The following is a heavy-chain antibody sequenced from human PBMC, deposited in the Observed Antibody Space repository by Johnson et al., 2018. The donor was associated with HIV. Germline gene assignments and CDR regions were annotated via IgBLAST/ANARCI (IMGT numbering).Heavy chain of an antibody. D-gene: IGHD3-22*01. CDR3: ARGGNYYDSSGYPHDAFDI. J-gene: IGHJ3*02. V-gene: IGHV3-30*02. CDR1: GFTFSSYG. CDR2: IRYDGSNK. Sequence: QVQLVESGGGVVQPGGSLRLSCAASGFTFSSYGMHWVRQAPGKGLEWVAIIRYDGSNKYYADSVKGRFTISRDNSKNTLYLQMNSLRAEDTAVYYCARGGNYYDSSGYPHDAFDIWGQGTMVTVSS.